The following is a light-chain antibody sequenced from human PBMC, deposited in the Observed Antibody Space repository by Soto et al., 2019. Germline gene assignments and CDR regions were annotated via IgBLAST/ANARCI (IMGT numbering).Light chain of an antibody. CDR3: QSYDKRLTAYV. CDR2: EVS. V-gene: IGLV2-8*01. Sequence: QSALTQPPSASGSPGQSVTIACTGTSSDVGGYNYVSWYQEHPGKAPKVIIYEVSKRPSGVPDRFSGYKSGNTASLTVSGLQAEDEADYYCQSYDKRLTAYVFGTGTKLTVL. J-gene: IGLJ1*01. CDR1: SSDVGGYNY.